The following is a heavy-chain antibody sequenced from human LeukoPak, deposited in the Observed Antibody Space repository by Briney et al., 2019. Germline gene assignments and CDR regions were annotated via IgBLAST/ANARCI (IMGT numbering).Heavy chain of an antibody. J-gene: IGHJ6*02. CDR1: GFTFSSYA. CDR2: INHSGST. D-gene: IGHD3-22*01. Sequence: GSLRLSCAASGFTFSSYATSWIRQPPGKGLEWIGEINHSGSTNYNPSLKSRVTISVDTSKNQFSLKLSSVTAADTAVYYCARGNYDSSGYYLGYYYYGMDVWGQGTTVTVSS. CDR3: ARGNYDSSGYYLGYYYYGMDV. V-gene: IGHV4-34*01.